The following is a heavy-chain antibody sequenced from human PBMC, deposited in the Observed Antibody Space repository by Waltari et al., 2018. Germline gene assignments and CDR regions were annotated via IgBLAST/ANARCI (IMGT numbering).Heavy chain of an antibody. J-gene: IGHJ3*01. V-gene: IGHV4-39*07. D-gene: IGHD3-3*01. CDR1: GGSISSSSYS. Sequence: QLQLQESGPGLLKPSETLSLTCTFSGGSISSSSYSWGWIRQPQGKGLEWIADLYYTGTPYYNPSLKSRVTISVDTSRNQFSLKLSSVTAADTAVYFCARRSGYYDLWGQGTMVTVSS. CDR3: ARRSGYYDL. CDR2: LYYTGTP.